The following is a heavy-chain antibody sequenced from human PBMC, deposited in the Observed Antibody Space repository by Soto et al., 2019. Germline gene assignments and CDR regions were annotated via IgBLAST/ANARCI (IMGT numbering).Heavy chain of an antibody. CDR3: ARHPSDFWFDP. CDR1: GGSISSSSYF. V-gene: IGHV4-39*01. D-gene: IGHD2-21*02. J-gene: IGHJ5*02. Sequence: QLQLQESGPGLVKPSETLSLTCTVSGGSISSSSYFWGWIRQPPGKGLEWIGSIYYSGSTYYNPSLKGRVTVSVDTSKNQFSLKLSSVTAADTALYYCARHPSDFWFDPWGQGTLVTVSS. CDR2: IYYSGST.